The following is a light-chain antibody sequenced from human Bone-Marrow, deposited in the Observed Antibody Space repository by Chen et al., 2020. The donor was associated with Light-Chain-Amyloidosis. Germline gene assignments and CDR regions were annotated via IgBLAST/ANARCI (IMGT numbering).Light chain of an antibody. CDR3: QVWDRSSDRPV. CDR2: DDS. CDR1: NIGSTS. Sequence: SYVLTQPSSASVAPGQTATIAWGGNNIGSTSVQWYQQMPGQAPLLVVYDDSDRPSGISERLSGANSGNTATLTISRVEAGDEADYYCQVWDRSSDRPVFGGGTKLTVL. V-gene: IGLV3-21*02. J-gene: IGLJ3*02.